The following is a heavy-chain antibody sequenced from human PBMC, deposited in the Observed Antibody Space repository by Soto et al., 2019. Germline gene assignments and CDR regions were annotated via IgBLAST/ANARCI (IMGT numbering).Heavy chain of an antibody. CDR3: TRGKLSYYAMDV. J-gene: IGHJ6*02. D-gene: IGHD1-7*01. V-gene: IGHV6-1*01. Sequence: QVQLQQSGPGLVRPSQTLSLTCAISGDTVSRYSAAWNWIRQSPSRGLEWLGRTFYKSKWYNEYAVPGQSRXSISPDTSKTQFSLLLSSVTPEDTAVYYCTRGKLSYYAMDVWGQGTTVTVSS. CDR1: GDTVSRYSAA. CDR2: TFYKSKWYN.